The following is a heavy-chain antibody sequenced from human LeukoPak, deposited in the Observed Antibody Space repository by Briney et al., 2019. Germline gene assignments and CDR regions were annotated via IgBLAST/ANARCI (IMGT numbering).Heavy chain of an antibody. CDR3: ARDKYGDYGFDY. V-gene: IGHV3-21*01. CDR1: GFTFSTYS. CDR2: ISSSSDYI. Sequence: PGGSLRLSCAASGFTFSTYSMNWVRQAPGKGLEWVSSISSSSDYIYYADSVKGRFTISRDNAKNSLYLQVNSLRAEDTAVYYCARDKYGDYGFDYWGQGTLVTASS. D-gene: IGHD4-17*01. J-gene: IGHJ4*02.